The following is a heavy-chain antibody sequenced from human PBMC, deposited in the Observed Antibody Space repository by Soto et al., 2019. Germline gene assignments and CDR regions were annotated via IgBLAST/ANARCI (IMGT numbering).Heavy chain of an antibody. J-gene: IGHJ6*03. CDR3: AATSIAARPRYYYYYRDV. V-gene: IGHV1-69*02. Sequence: QVQLVQSGAEVKKPGSSVKVSCKASGGTFSSYTISWVRQAPGQGLEWMGRIIPILGIANYAQKFQGRVTITADKSTSTAYMELSSLRSEDTAVYYCAATSIAARPRYYYYYRDVWGKGTTVTVSS. CDR2: IIPILGIA. D-gene: IGHD6-6*01. CDR1: GGTFSSYT.